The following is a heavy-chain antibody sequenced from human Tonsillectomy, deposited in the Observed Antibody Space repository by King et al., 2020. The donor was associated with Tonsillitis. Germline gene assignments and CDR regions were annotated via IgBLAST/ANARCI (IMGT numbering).Heavy chain of an antibody. D-gene: IGHD5-18*01. V-gene: IGHV3-21*04. CDR3: AKVLTALYDAVDV. CDR1: GFTFSGYS. CDR2: ITDSSGYK. J-gene: IGHJ3*01. Sequence: QLVQSGGGLVKPGGSLRLSCEASGFTFSGYSMNWVRQAPGKGLEWVSSITDSSGYKFYADSVKGRFSVSRDNAKSLLYLQMNSLRAEDTAIYYCAKVLTALYDAVDVWGQGTVVTVAS.